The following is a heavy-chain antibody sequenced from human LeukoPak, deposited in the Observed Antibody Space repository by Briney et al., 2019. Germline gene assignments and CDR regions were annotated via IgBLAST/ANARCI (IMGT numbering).Heavy chain of an antibody. J-gene: IGHJ6*02. V-gene: IGHV1-8*01. Sequence: ASVKVSCKASGYTFTSYDINWVRQATGQGLEWMGWMNPNSGNTGYAQKLQGRVTMTTDTSTSTAYMELRSLRSDDTAVYYCARAYYDFWSGYSIYGMDVWGQGTTVTVSS. CDR2: MNPNSGNT. CDR1: GYTFTSYD. CDR3: ARAYYDFWSGYSIYGMDV. D-gene: IGHD3-3*01.